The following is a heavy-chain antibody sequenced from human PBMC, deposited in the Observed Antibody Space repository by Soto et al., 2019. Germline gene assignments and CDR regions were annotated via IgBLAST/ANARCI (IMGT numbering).Heavy chain of an antibody. CDR2: ISAYNGNT. Sequence: ASVKVSCKASGYTFTSYGISWVRQAPGQGLEWMGWISAYNGNTNYAQKLQGRVTMTTDTSTSTAYMELRSLRSDDTAVYYCARGTRDVVTNHDGWFDPWGQGTLVTVSS. D-gene: IGHD4-4*01. CDR1: GYTFTSYG. V-gene: IGHV1-18*01. J-gene: IGHJ5*02. CDR3: ARGTRDVVTNHDGWFDP.